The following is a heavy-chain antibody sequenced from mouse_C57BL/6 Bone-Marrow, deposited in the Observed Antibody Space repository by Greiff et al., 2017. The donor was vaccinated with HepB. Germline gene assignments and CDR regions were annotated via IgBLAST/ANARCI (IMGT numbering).Heavy chain of an antibody. J-gene: IGHJ4*01. CDR1: GFSLTSYG. D-gene: IGHD1-1*01. Sequence: QVQLQQSGPGLVQPSQSLSITCTVSGFSLTSYGVHWVRQSPGKGLEWLGVIWSGGSTDYNAAFISRLSISKDNSNSQVFFKMNSLQADDTAIYYCARNYYGSSWDLYAMDYWGQGTSVTVSS. CDR3: ARNYYGSSWDLYAMDY. CDR2: IWSGGST. V-gene: IGHV2-2*01.